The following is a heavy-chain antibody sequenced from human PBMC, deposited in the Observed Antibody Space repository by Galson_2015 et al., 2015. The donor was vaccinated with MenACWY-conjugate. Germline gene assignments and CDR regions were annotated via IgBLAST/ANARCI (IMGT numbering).Heavy chain of an antibody. CDR1: GFTFGDYD. D-gene: IGHD1-26*01. CDR3: TRAARELADYFDY. CDR2: IRSKAYGGTT. Sequence: SLRLSCAVSGFTFGDYDMSWFRQAPAKGLEWVGFIRSKAYGGTTEYAASVKGRFSISRDDSKSIAYLHMNSLKTEDTAVYYCTRAARELADYFDYWCQGTLVTVSS. V-gene: IGHV3-49*03. J-gene: IGHJ4*02.